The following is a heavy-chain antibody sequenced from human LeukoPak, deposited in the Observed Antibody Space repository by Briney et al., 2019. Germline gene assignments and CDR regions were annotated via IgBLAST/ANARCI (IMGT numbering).Heavy chain of an antibody. Sequence: GESLKISCKGSGYSFTSYWIGWVRHMPGKGLEWMGIIYPGDSDTRYSPSFQGQVTISADQSISTAYLQWSSLKALDTAMYYCARRAYCGGDCYSFDYWGQGTLVTVSS. J-gene: IGHJ4*02. V-gene: IGHV5-51*01. CDR1: GYSFTSYW. CDR3: ARRAYCGGDCYSFDY. CDR2: IYPGDSDT. D-gene: IGHD2-21*02.